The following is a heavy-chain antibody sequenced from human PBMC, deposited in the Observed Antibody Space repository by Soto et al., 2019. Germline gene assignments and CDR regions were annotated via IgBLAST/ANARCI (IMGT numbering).Heavy chain of an antibody. Sequence: PGGSLRLSCAASGFTFTNAWINWVRQAPGKGLEWVGRIKSKTDGGTTDYAEPVKGRFAISRDDSNNMVYLQMNSLKIEDTAVYYCITDSYSTIIIVRFDYWGHVNLVTVSS. V-gene: IGHV3-15*07. CDR2: IKSKTDGGTT. D-gene: IGHD3-22*01. J-gene: IGHJ4*01. CDR1: GFTFTNAW. CDR3: ITDSYSTIIIVRFDY.